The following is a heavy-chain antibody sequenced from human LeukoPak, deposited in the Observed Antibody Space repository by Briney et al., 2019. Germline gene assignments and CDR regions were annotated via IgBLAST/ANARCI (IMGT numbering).Heavy chain of an antibody. Sequence: GGSLRLSCAASGFTFSSYSMNWVRQAPGKGLEGVSSISSSSSYIYYADSVKGRFTISRDNAKNSLYLQMNSLRAEDTAVYYCARGATWYCSSTSCYADYWGQGTLVTVSS. CDR3: ARGATWYCSSTSCYADY. CDR1: GFTFSSYS. V-gene: IGHV3-21*01. CDR2: ISSSSSYI. D-gene: IGHD2-2*01. J-gene: IGHJ4*02.